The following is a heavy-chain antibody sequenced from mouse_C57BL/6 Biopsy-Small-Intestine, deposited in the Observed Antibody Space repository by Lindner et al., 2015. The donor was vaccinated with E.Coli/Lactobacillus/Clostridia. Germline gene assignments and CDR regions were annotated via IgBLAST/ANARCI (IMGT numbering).Heavy chain of an antibody. J-gene: IGHJ1*03. CDR1: GYAFSSSW. CDR2: IHPGDGDT. V-gene: IGHV1-82*01. CDR3: ASWGYGSTYWYFDV. Sequence: VQLQESGPELVKPGASVKISCKASGYAFSSSWMNWVKQRPGEGLEWIGRIHPGDGDTDYNGKFKGKATLTADKSSSTAYMQLSSLTSEDSAVYFCASWGYGSTYWYFDVWGTGTTVTVSS. D-gene: IGHD1-1*01.